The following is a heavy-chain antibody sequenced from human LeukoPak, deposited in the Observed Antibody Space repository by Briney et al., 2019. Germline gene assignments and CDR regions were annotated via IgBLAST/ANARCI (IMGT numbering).Heavy chain of an antibody. CDR2: IYCSGST. D-gene: IGHD2-2*01. V-gene: IGHV4-59*08. CDR3: ARLGRTSYWYFDL. Sequence: PSETPSLTCTVSGCPISSYYRSWLRQPPGEGLGGIGYIYCSGSTNYNPSLKSRVTISVDTSKNQFSLKLSSVTAADTAVYYCARLGRTSYWYFDLWGRGTLVTVSS. J-gene: IGHJ2*01. CDR1: GCPISSYY.